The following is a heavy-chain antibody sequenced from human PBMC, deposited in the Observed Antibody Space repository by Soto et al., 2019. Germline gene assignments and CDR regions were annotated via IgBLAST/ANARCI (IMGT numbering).Heavy chain of an antibody. J-gene: IGHJ4*02. D-gene: IGHD6-13*01. CDR1: GFTFSSYA. V-gene: IGHV3-23*01. CDR2: ISGSGDST. CDR3: ARRGPGTYFDY. Sequence: EVQLLDSGGGLVQPGGSLRLSCAASGFTFSSYAMNWVRQAPGKGLEWVSVISGSGDSTYYADSVKGRFTISRDNSKNTLYLQMNSLRTAETVVYYCARRGPGTYFDYWGQGTLVTVSS.